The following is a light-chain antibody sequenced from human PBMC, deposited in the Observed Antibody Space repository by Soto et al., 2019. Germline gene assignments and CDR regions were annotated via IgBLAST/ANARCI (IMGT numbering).Light chain of an antibody. Sequence: EIVLTQSPGTLSLSPWERATLSCRASQSVSSIYLAWYQQKPGQAPRLLIYGASSRATGIPDRFSGSGSGTDFTLTISRLEPEDFAVYYCQQYGSSPRTFGQGTKVDIK. CDR3: QQYGSSPRT. V-gene: IGKV3-20*01. J-gene: IGKJ1*01. CDR1: QSVSSIY. CDR2: GAS.